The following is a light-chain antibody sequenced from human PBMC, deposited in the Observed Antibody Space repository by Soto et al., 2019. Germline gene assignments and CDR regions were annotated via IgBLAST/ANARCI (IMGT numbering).Light chain of an antibody. CDR2: AAS. Sequence: DIQMTQSPSFLSASAGDRVTIFCRASQSISNFLHWYQQKPGKAPKLLIYAASKLESGVPSRFGGSGSGTDFTLTISSLQPEDFATYYCQQSYSAPCTFGPGTKVDIK. J-gene: IGKJ3*01. V-gene: IGKV1-39*01. CDR1: QSISNF. CDR3: QQSYSAPCT.